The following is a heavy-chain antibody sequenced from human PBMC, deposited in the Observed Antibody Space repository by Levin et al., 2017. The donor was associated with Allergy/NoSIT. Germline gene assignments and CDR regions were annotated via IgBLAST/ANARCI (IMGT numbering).Heavy chain of an antibody. J-gene: IGHJ6*02. Sequence: SSETLSLTCIVSGASISSYHWSWIRQPPGKGLEWIGYIYYSGSTNYNPSLKSRVTMSVDTSRNQFSLTLNSVTAADTAVYYCARDRVVASSGTYYYYGMAVWGQGTTVTVSS. V-gene: IGHV4-59*01. CDR2: IYYSGST. CDR3: ARDRVVASSGTYYYYGMAV. CDR1: GASISSYH. D-gene: IGHD2-15*01.